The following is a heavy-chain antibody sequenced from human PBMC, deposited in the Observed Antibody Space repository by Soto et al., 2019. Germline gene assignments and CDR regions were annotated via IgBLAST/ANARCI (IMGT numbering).Heavy chain of an antibody. CDR1: GFTFSSYG. V-gene: IGHV3-33*01. CDR3: ARDRITMVRGVFYYDGMDV. Sequence: QVQLVESGGGVVQPGRSLRLSCAASGFTFSSYGMPWVRQAPGKGLEWLAAIWHDGSNKYYADSVKGRFTISRDNSKNTLYMHMNRLRAEDTAVYYCARDRITMVRGVFYYDGMDVWGQGTTVTVSS. J-gene: IGHJ6*02. CDR2: IWHDGSNK. D-gene: IGHD3-10*01.